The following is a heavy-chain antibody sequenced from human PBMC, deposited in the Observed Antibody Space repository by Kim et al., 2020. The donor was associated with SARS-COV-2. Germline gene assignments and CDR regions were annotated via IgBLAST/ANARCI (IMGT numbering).Heavy chain of an antibody. J-gene: IGHJ4*02. V-gene: IGHV4-59*13. D-gene: IGHD6-19*01. CDR1: GGSISSYY. Sequence: SETLSLTCTVSGGSISSYYWSWIRQPPGKGLEWIGYIYYSGSTNYNPSLKSRVTISVDTSKNQFSLKLSSVTAADTAVYYCARARLAARWIAVAGTEENFDYWGQGTLVTVSS. CDR3: ARARLAARWIAVAGTEENFDY. CDR2: IYYSGST.